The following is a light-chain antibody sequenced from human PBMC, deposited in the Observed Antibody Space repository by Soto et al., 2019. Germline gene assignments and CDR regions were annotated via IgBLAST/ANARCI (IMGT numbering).Light chain of an antibody. CDR3: QQSYSTPTWT. V-gene: IGKV1-39*01. Sequence: DIQLTQSPSFLSASVGDRVTITCRASQGISSYLAWYQQKPGKAPKLLIYAASTLQSGVPSRFSGSGSGTDFTLTISSLQPEDFVTYYCQQSYSTPTWTFGQGTKVDIK. J-gene: IGKJ1*01. CDR2: AAS. CDR1: QGISSY.